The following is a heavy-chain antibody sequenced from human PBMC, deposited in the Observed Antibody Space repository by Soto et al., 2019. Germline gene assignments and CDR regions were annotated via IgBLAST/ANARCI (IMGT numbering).Heavy chain of an antibody. J-gene: IGHJ4*02. CDR1: GFTFSSYA. D-gene: IGHD3-10*01. V-gene: IGHV3-30-3*01. CDR2: ISYDGSNK. Sequence: PGGSLRLSCAASGFTFSSYAMHWVRQAPGKGLEWVALISYDGSNKYYADSVKGRFTISRDNSKNTLYLQMNSLRAEDTAVYYCARGTLWFGELPLDYWGQGTLVTVSS. CDR3: ARGTLWFGELPLDY.